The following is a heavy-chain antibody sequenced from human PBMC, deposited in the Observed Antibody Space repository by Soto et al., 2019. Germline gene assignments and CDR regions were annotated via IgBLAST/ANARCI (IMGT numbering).Heavy chain of an antibody. J-gene: IGHJ4*02. D-gene: IGHD6-19*01. CDR1: NGSIRSENW. V-gene: IGHV4-4*02. CDR3: ARGGGWRFDY. Sequence: QVQLQESGPGLVKPSGALSLTCAVSNGSIRSENWWSWVRQPPGKGMERTGEISHSGTTNYNPSLTSRITISVDKSKNPFSLEMNSVTAAATAVYYCARGGGWRFDYWGQGPRVTVSS. CDR2: ISHSGTT.